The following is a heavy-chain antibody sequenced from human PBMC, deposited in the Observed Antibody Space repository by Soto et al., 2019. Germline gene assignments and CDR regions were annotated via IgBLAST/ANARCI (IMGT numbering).Heavy chain of an antibody. V-gene: IGHV3-33*01. J-gene: IGHJ4*02. CDR1: GFTFSSYG. D-gene: IGHD3-22*01. CDR2: IWYDGSNK. CDR3: ARPFDWGDSSEY. Sequence: QVQLVESGGGVVQPGRSLRLSCAASGFTFSSYGMHWVRQAPGKGLEWVAVIWYDGSNKYYADSVKGRFTISRDNSKNTLYLQMNSLRAEDTAVYYCARPFDWGDSSEYWGQGTLVTVSS.